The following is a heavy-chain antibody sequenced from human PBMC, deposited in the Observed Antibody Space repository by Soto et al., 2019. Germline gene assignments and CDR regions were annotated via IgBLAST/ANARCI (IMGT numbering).Heavy chain of an antibody. Sequence: QVQLVQSGAEVKKPGASVKVSCKASGYTFTNFGISWVRQAPGQGLEWMGRISAYKGNTNYAQKFQGRVTMTTHTSTSTAYMELRSPRSDDTAVYYSARGGTPIDYWGQGTLVTVSS. D-gene: IGHD3-16*01. CDR3: ARGGTPIDY. V-gene: IGHV1-18*01. CDR2: ISAYKGNT. J-gene: IGHJ4*02. CDR1: GYTFTNFG.